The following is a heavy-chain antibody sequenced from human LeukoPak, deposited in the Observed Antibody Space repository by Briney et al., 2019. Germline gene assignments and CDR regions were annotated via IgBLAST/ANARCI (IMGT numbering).Heavy chain of an antibody. CDR1: GFTFSSYA. V-gene: IGHV3-23*01. J-gene: IGHJ1*01. CDR3: AKDQGIYGRAEYLQH. D-gene: IGHD6-13*01. CDR2: ISGRGGSA. Sequence: PGGSLTLSCSASGFTFSSYAMSGLAHAPGKRLECVSAISGRGGSAYYADSVKRRFTISRDNSKNTLYLQMSSLRAEDTAVYYCAKDQGIYGRAEYLQHWGQGTLVTVSS.